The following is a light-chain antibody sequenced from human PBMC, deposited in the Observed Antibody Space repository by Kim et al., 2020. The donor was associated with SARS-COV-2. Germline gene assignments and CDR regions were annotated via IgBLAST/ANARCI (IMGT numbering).Light chain of an antibody. Sequence: SALTQPASVSGSPGQSISISCTGTSSNIGSYNYVSWHQQHPGKAPKLMIYDVNKRPSGISSRFSGSKSGSTASLTISGLQAEDEADYYCSSFTTRSTLVFGGGTQLTVL. J-gene: IGLJ3*02. CDR2: DVN. CDR1: SSNIGSYNY. V-gene: IGLV2-14*03. CDR3: SSFTTRSTLV.